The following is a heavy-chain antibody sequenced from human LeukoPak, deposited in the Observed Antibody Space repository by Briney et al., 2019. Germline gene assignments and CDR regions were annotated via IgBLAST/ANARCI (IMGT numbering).Heavy chain of an antibody. Sequence: SETLSLTCTVSGGSISGYYWSWIRQPPGKGLEWIAYISDIGSINYNPSLKSRVTISLDTSKNQFSLKLSSVTATDTAVYYCAGHHPRNTVDFWGQGTLVTVSS. D-gene: IGHD2/OR15-2a*01. CDR3: AGHHPRNTVDF. CDR1: GGSISGYY. J-gene: IGHJ4*02. CDR2: ISDIGSI. V-gene: IGHV4-59*08.